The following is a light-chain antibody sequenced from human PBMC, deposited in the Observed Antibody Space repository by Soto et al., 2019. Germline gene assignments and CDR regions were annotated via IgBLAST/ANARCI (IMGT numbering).Light chain of an antibody. V-gene: IGLV1-44*01. CDR3: AAWDDSLNGYYV. CDR1: SSNIGSNT. J-gene: IGLJ1*01. CDR2: SNN. Sequence: QSVLTQPPSASGTPGQRVTISCSGSSSNIGSNTVNWYQQLPGTAPKLLIYSNNQRPSGVPDRFSGSKSVTSASLAISGHYSEDEADYYCAAWDDSLNGYYVFGTGTKVTVL.